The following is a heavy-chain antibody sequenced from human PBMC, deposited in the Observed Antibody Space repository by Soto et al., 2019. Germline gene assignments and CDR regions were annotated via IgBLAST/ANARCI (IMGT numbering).Heavy chain of an antibody. CDR3: VRTGLVVAAATREDY. CDR2: INSDGSST. J-gene: IGHJ4*02. D-gene: IGHD2-15*01. CDR1: GFTFSSYW. V-gene: IGHV3-74*01. Sequence: EVQLVESGGGLVQPGESLRLSCAASGFTFSSYWMHWVRQAPGKGLVWVSRINSDGSSTSYAGSVKGRFTISRDNAKNTLYLQMNSLGAEDTAVYYCVRTGLVVAAATREDYWGQGTLVTVSS.